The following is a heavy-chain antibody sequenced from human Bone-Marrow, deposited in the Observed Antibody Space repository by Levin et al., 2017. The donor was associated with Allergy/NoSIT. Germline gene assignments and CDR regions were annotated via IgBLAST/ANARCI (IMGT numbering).Heavy chain of an antibody. V-gene: IGHV3-30*04. Sequence: PGGSLRLSCSASGVSVTSYAMHWVRQAPAKGLEWVALISHDGTKTYYADSVKGRFTISRDNSKNTMYLQMNSLRPEDTAVYYCARDLDYDTSDYFGSNVDSWGQGTLVTVSS. J-gene: IGHJ4*02. CDR1: GVSVTSYA. D-gene: IGHD3-22*01. CDR3: ARDLDYDTSDYFGSNVDS. CDR2: ISHDGTKT.